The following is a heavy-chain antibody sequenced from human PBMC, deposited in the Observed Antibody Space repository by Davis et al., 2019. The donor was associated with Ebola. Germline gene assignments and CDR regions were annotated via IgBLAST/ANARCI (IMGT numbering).Heavy chain of an antibody. D-gene: IGHD2-15*01. CDR3: TRGIARRRSGSWFDP. CDR1: GYTFTGYD. Sequence: AASVKVSCKASGYTFTGYDINWVRQATGQGLEWMGWMNPDSGNTGYAQKFQGRVTMTRDTSITTAYMELSSLSSDDTAVYYCTRGIARRRSGSWFDPWGQGTPVTVSS. J-gene: IGHJ5*02. V-gene: IGHV1-8*01. CDR2: MNPDSGNT.